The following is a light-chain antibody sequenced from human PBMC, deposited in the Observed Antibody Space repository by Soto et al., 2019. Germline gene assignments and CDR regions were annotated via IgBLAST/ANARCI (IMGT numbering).Light chain of an antibody. V-gene: IGLV2-14*01. Sequence: QSALTQPASVSGSSGQSITISCTGTSSDVGGYNYVSWYQQHPGKAPKLMIYEVSNRPSGVSNRFSGAKAGNTAAQTISGLQAEDEADYYCSSYTSSSTRVFGGGTKLTVL. CDR1: SSDVGGYNY. J-gene: IGLJ3*02. CDR3: SSYTSSSTRV. CDR2: EVS.